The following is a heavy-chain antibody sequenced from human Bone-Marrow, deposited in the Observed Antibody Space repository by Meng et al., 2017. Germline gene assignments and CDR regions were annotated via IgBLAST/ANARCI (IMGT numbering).Heavy chain of an antibody. Sequence: SETLSLTCTVSGGSISSGGYYWSWIRQHPGKGLEWIGYIYYSGSTYYNPSLKSRVTISVDTSKNQFSLKLSSVTAADTAVYYCARDASGGDDAFDIWGQGTMVTVSS. D-gene: IGHD3-16*01. V-gene: IGHV4-31*03. CDR2: IYYSGST. CDR1: GGSISSGGYY. CDR3: ARDASGGDDAFDI. J-gene: IGHJ3*02.